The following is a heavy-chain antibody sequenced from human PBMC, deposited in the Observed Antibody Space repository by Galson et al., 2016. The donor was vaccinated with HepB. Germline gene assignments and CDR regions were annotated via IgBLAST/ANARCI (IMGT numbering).Heavy chain of an antibody. Sequence: TLSLTCTVSGGSISSGDYYWSWIRQHPGKGLEWIGNIDYNGRTYYNPSLKSRVTISVDTSKNQFSLKLSSVTAADTAVYYCARQGSGEVRDKWFDPWGQGTLVTVSS. CDR1: GGSISSGDYY. CDR2: IDYNGRT. J-gene: IGHJ5*02. CDR3: ARQGSGEVRDKWFDP. V-gene: IGHV4-31*03. D-gene: IGHD1-26*01.